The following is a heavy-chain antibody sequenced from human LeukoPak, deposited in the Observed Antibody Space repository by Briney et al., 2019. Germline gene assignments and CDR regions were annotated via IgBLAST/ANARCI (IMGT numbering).Heavy chain of an antibody. D-gene: IGHD3-10*01. CDR1: GFTFSSYW. V-gene: IGHV3-7*01. CDR3: ARDYYYGSGSYYYREYYYYGMDV. Sequence: PGGPLRLSCAASGFTFSSYWMSWVRQAPGKGLEWVANIKQDGSEKYYVDSVKGRFTISRDNAKNSLYLQMNSLRAEDTAVYYCARDYYYGSGSYYYREYYYYGMDVWGQGTTVTVSS. CDR2: IKQDGSEK. J-gene: IGHJ6*02.